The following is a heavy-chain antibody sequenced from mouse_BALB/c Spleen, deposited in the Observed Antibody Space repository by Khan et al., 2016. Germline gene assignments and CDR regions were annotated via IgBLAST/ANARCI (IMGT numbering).Heavy chain of an antibody. V-gene: IGHV3-8*02. D-gene: IGHD2-3*01. J-gene: IGHJ4*01. CDR1: GDSITSGF. CDR2: IDYSGNT. Sequence: EVQLQESGPSLVKPSQTLSLTCSVTGDSITSGFWNWIRKFPGNKLEYMGYIDYSGNTYYNPSLNSRISITRDTSKNQYYLQLNSVTTEDTATYXCARIYDDFYDAMDYWGQGTSVTVSS. CDR3: ARIYDDFYDAMDY.